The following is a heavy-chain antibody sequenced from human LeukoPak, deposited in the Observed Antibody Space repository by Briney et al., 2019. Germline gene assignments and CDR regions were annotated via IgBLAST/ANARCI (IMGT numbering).Heavy chain of an antibody. CDR2: INHSGST. V-gene: IGHV4-34*01. CDR1: GGSFSGYY. J-gene: IGHJ5*02. D-gene: IGHD5-12*01. CDR3: AKGGIRGDSPLNP. Sequence: PSETLSLTCAVYGGSFSGYYWSWIRQPPGKGLEWIGEINHSGSTNYNPSLKSRVTISVDTSKNQFSLKLSSVTAADTAVYYCAKGGIRGDSPLNPWGQGTLVTVSS.